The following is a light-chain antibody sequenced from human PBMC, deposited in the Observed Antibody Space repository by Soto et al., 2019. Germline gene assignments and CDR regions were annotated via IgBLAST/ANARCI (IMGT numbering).Light chain of an antibody. J-gene: IGKJ4*01. CDR3: QQLNSYPLS. CDR1: QGISSY. Sequence: DIHLTQSPSFLSATACDIVTISCRASQGISSYLAWYQHKPGKAPNLLISAASTLQSGVPSRFSGSGSGTEFTLTISSLQPEDFATYYCQQLNSYPLSFGGGTKVDI. V-gene: IGKV1-9*01. CDR2: AAS.